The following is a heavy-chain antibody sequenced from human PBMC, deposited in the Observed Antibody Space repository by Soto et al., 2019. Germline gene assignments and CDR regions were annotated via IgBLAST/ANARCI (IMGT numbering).Heavy chain of an antibody. V-gene: IGHV3-66*01. D-gene: IGHD6-13*01. Sequence: EVKLVESGGGLVQPGGSLRLSCAASGLTVSNDYMNWVRQAPGKGLEWVSVIYSGGSTYYAYAVKGRFTSSRDNSKNTLYLQMNSLTAEDTAVYYCARNPSPSGSNWYFDYWGRGTLVTVSS. CDR1: GLTVSNDY. CDR3: ARNPSPSGSNWYFDY. J-gene: IGHJ4*02. CDR2: IYSGGST.